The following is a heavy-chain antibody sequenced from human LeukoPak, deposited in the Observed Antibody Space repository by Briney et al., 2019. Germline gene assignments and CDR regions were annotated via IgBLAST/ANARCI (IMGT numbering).Heavy chain of an antibody. J-gene: IGHJ3*02. V-gene: IGHV3-23*01. CDR2: ISRSGVDT. Sequence: PGGSLRLSCAASGFTFSNYAMTWVRQAPGKGLGWVSSISRSGVDTYYADSVKGRFTISRDNSKNTLFLQLNSLRAEDTAVYYCAHNNWNDRGAFDMWGLGTMVTVSS. CDR3: AHNNWNDRGAFDM. D-gene: IGHD1-20*01. CDR1: GFTFSNYA.